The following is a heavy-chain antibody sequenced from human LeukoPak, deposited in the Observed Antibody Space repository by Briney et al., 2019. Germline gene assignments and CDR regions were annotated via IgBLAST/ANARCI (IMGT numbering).Heavy chain of an antibody. D-gene: IGHD2-2*01. CDR2: IRDKPDGGTT. Sequence: GGSLRLSCAASGFTFSNYGMHWVRQAPGKGLEWVGLIRDKPDGGTTDYAAPVKGRFTISRDDSKSMLYLQMNSLKTEDTAVYYCTTDNAPGMDVWGQGTTVTVSS. V-gene: IGHV3-15*01. J-gene: IGHJ6*02. CDR3: TTDNAPGMDV. CDR1: GFTFSNYG.